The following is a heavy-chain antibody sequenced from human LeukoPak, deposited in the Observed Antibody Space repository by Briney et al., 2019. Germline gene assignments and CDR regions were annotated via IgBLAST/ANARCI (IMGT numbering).Heavy chain of an antibody. V-gene: IGHV4-39*01. CDR1: GGSISSNDYY. CDR2: TYHSGST. CDR3: ARHRIGYCTSTSCYLGDFDY. Sequence: PSETLSLTCTVSGGSISSNDYYWGWIRQPPGKGLEWIGSTYHSGSTYHNPSLKSRVTISVDTSKNQFSLKLSSVTAADTAVYYCARHRIGYCTSTSCYLGDFDYWGQGALSPSPQ. J-gene: IGHJ4*02. D-gene: IGHD2-2*01.